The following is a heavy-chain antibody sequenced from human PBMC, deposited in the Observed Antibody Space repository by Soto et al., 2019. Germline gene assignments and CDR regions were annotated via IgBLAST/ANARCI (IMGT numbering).Heavy chain of an antibody. CDR2: IYYSGST. J-gene: IGHJ6*03. CDR3: ARWLGRGSSSRGAPVYYYMDV. CDR1: GGSISSYY. V-gene: IGHV4-59*01. D-gene: IGHD6-6*01. Sequence: SETLSLTCTVSGGSISSYYWSWIRQPPGKGLEWIGYIYYSGSTNYNPSLKSRVTISVDTSKNQFSLKLSSVTAADTAVYYCARWLGRGSSSRGAPVYYYMDVWGKGTTVTVSS.